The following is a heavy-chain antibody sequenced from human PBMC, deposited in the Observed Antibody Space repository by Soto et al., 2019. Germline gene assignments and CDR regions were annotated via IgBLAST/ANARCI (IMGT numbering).Heavy chain of an antibody. CDR3: ATRRSSSGYYYPFDY. CDR1: GYTFTSYA. Sequence: ASVKVSCKASGYTFTSYAMHWVRQAPGQRLEWMGWINAGNGNTKYSQKFQGRVTITRDTSASTAYMELSSLRSEDTAVYYCATRRSSSGYYYPFDYSGQGTLVTVSS. V-gene: IGHV1-3*01. J-gene: IGHJ4*02. D-gene: IGHD3-22*01. CDR2: INAGNGNT.